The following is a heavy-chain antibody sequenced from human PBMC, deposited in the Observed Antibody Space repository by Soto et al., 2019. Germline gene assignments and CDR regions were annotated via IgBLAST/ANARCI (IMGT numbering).Heavy chain of an antibody. CDR2: IIPIFGTA. CDR1: GGTFSSYA. V-gene: IGHV1-69*01. Sequence: QVQLVQSGAEVKKPGSSVKVSCKASGGTFSSYAISWVRQAPGQGLEWMGGIIPIFGTANYAQKFQGRVTITADESTSTAYMERSSLRSEDTAVYYCARANYYYGSGSYYNCFDPWGQGTLVTVSS. J-gene: IGHJ5*02. CDR3: ARANYYYGSGSYYNCFDP. D-gene: IGHD3-10*01.